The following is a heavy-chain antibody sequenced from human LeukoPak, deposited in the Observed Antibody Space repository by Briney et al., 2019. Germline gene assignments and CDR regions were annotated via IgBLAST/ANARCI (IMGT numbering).Heavy chain of an antibody. V-gene: IGHV3-33*01. CDR3: ARDWKTNSFDY. D-gene: IGHD1-1*01. CDR1: EFTFTTYG. J-gene: IGHJ4*02. Sequence: PGGSLRLSCAASEFTFTTYGMHWVRQAPGKGLEWVAFIYYDGSNIYYADYVKGRFTISRDISKNTLYLQMDCLRAEDTAIYYCARDWKTNSFDYWGQGTLVTVS. CDR2: IYYDGSNI.